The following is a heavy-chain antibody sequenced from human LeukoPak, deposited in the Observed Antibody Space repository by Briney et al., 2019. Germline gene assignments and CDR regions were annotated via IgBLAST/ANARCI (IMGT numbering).Heavy chain of an antibody. V-gene: IGHV3-48*03. Sequence: QPGGSLRLSCAASGFTFSSYEMNWVRRAPGKGLEWVSYITTSGNTIYYADSVKGRFTISRDNAKNSLYLQMNSLRAEDTAVYYCATTVAGYPDDYFDYWGQGTLVTVSS. J-gene: IGHJ4*02. CDR1: GFTFSSYE. D-gene: IGHD6-19*01. CDR3: ATTVAGYPDDYFDY. CDR2: ITTSGNTI.